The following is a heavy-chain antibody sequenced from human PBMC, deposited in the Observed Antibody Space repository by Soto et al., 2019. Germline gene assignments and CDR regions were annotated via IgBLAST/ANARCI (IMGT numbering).Heavy chain of an antibody. Sequence: QVQLVQSGAEVKKPGASVKVSCKASGYTFTSYAMHWVRQAPGQRLEWMGWINAGYGNTKYSQKFQGSVTITRDTSASTAYMELSSLRSEDTAVYYCARDSVFDAFDIWGQGTMVTVSS. J-gene: IGHJ3*02. CDR3: ARDSVFDAFDI. V-gene: IGHV1-3*01. CDR1: GYTFTSYA. CDR2: INAGYGNT. D-gene: IGHD3-10*01.